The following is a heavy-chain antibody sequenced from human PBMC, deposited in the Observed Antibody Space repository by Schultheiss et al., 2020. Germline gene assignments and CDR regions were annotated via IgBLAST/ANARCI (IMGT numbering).Heavy chain of an antibody. CDR3: ANLPRDGTTVVTHDFDY. CDR1: GFTFDDYA. CDR2: ISWNSGST. V-gene: IGHV3-9*01. D-gene: IGHD4-23*01. J-gene: IGHJ4*02. Sequence: GGSLRLSCAASGFTFDDYAMHWVRQAPGKGLEWVSGISWNSGSTYYADSVKGRFTISRDNAKNSLYLKMNSLRAEDTAVYYCANLPRDGTTVVTHDFDYWGQGTLVTVSS.